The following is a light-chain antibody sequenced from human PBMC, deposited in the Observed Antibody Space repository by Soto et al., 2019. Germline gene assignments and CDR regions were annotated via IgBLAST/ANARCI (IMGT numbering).Light chain of an antibody. CDR3: QQYYIFPLA. Sequence: VLWMTQSPSLLSASTGDRVTIRCRTSQGVSTYVSWYQQKPGKPPKPLIYAASTLHSGVPARFSGSGSGPDFTLTISGLQSEDFATYYCQQYYIFPLAFGGGTKVDIK. CDR1: QGVSTY. J-gene: IGKJ4*01. CDR2: AAS. V-gene: IGKV1D-8*01.